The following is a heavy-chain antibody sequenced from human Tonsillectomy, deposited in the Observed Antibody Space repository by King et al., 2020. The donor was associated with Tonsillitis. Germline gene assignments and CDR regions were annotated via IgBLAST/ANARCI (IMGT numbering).Heavy chain of an antibody. J-gene: IGHJ4*02. D-gene: IGHD6-19*01. CDR2: SYYSGTT. Sequence: QLQESGPVLVKPSATLSLTCTVSCGSTSSSSYYWGWIRQPPGKGLEWIGSSYYSGTTYHNPSLKSQVTISVDTSKNPFSLKLSSVTAADTAVYYCVRHSSGWYETSFDHWGQGTLVTVSS. V-gene: IGHV4-39*01. CDR3: VRHSSGWYETSFDH. CDR1: CGSTSSSSYY.